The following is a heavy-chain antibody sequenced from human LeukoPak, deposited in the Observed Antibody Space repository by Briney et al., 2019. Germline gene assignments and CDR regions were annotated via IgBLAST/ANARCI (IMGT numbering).Heavy chain of an antibody. V-gene: IGHV3-53*01. CDR3: ARGVEPLAANTLAY. J-gene: IGHJ4*02. CDR1: GFTVITSD. CDR2: LYSDGNT. D-gene: IGHD1-14*01. Sequence: GGSLRLSCAASGFTVITSDMTWVRQAPGKGLEWVSVLYSDGNTKYADSVQGRFTISRDNSKNTLYLEMNSLSSDDTAVYYCARGVEPLAANTLAYWGQGTLVTVSS.